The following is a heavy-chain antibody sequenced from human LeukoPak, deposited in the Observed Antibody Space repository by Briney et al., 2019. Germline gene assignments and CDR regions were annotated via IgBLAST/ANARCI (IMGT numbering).Heavy chain of an antibody. J-gene: IGHJ3*02. CDR1: GGSISSSSYY. V-gene: IGHV4-39*07. CDR2: IYYSGST. Sequence: TSETLSLTCTVSGGSISSSSYYWGWIRQPPGKGLEWIGSIYYSGSTYYNPSLKSRVTISVDTSKNQFSLKLSSVTAADTAVYYCAREVQWELLSAFDIWGQGTMVTVSS. D-gene: IGHD1-26*01. CDR3: AREVQWELLSAFDI.